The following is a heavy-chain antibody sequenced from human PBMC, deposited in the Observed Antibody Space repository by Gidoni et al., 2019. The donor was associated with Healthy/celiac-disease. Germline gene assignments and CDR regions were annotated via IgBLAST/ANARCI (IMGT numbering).Heavy chain of an antibody. V-gene: IGHV4-59*01. D-gene: IGHD3-10*01. CDR1: GGSISRCD. CDR3: ARAYYGSGSYYTDDYYFDY. CDR2: IYYSGST. J-gene: IGHJ4*02. Sequence: QVQLQESGPGLVKPSETLCPTCTVSGGSISRCDWSWSRQPPGKGLQWSGYIYYSGSTNYNPSLKSRVTISVDTSKTQFSLKLSSVTAADTAVSYCARAYYGSGSYYTDDYYFDYWGQGTLVTVSS.